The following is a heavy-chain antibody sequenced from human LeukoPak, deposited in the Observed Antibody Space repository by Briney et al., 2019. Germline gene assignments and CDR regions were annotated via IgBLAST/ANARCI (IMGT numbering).Heavy chain of an antibody. D-gene: IGHD6-13*01. V-gene: IGHV3-9*01. CDR3: TRDISAQIAATGYY. CDR1: RFRFDDYA. Sequence: GWSLRLSCPASRFRFDDYAMHWVRQAPGKGLDWVSGINWNSGITTYADSVEGPFTLSRDNPKSSLHLQMTSLKPEDTAFYYCTRDISAQIAATGYYWGQGTLVTVSS. CDR2: INWNSGIT. J-gene: IGHJ4*02.